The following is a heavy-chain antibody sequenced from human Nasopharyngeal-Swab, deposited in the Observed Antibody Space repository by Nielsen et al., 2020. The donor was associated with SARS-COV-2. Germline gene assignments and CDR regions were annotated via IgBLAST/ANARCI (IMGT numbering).Heavy chain of an antibody. D-gene: IGHD2-2*01. CDR2: IYYSGST. CDR3: ARGCSSTSCPYDY. J-gene: IGHJ4*02. CDR1: GGFINSYY. V-gene: IGHV4-59*01. Sequence: SETLSLTCTVSGGFINSYYWSWIRQPPRRGLEWIGYIYYSGSTNYNPSLKSRVTISLDTSKNQFSLKLSSVTAADSAVYYCARGCSSTSCPYDYWGQGTLVTVSS.